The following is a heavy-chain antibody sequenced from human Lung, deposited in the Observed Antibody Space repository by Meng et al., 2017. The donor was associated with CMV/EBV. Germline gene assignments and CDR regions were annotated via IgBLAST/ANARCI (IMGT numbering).Heavy chain of an antibody. V-gene: IGHV4-4*03. D-gene: IGHD6-19*01. J-gene: IGHJ4*02. CDR2: IYHSGST. CDR1: GGSISSSNC. CDR3: ASFPPPGKQWLVTDY. Sequence: SGPGRGHPPVSRPLTCSVFGGSISSSNCCSSVGRPPGKGLGWIGEIYHSGSTNSNLSLTSRVTISVDKSKNQFSLKLSSVTAADTAVYYCASFPPPGKQWLVTDYWGQGTLVTVSS.